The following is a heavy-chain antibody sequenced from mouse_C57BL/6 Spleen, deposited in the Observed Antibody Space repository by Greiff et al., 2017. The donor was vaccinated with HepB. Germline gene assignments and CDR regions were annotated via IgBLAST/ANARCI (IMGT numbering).Heavy chain of an antibody. V-gene: IGHV1-64*01. D-gene: IGHD1-1*01. Sequence: QVQLQQSGAELVKPGASVKLSCKASGYTFTSYWMHWVKQRPGQGLEWIGMIHPNSGSTNYNEKFKSKATLTVDKSSSTAYMQLSSLTSEDSAVYYCARPITTVVEEDAMDYWGQGTSVTVSS. CDR3: ARPITTVVEEDAMDY. CDR1: GYTFTSYW. J-gene: IGHJ4*01. CDR2: IHPNSGST.